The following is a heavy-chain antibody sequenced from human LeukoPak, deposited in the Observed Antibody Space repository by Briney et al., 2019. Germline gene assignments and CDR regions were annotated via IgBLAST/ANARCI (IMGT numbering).Heavy chain of an antibody. Sequence: GGSLRLSCAASGFTFSSYSMNWVRQAPGKGLEWVSSISSSSYIYYADSVKGRFTISRDNAKNSLYLQMNSLRAEDTAVYYCAKDMVDYDYIWGSYRGFDSWGQGTLVTVSS. J-gene: IGHJ4*02. V-gene: IGHV3-21*01. CDR1: GFTFSSYS. D-gene: IGHD3-16*02. CDR3: AKDMVDYDYIWGSYRGFDS. CDR2: ISSSSYI.